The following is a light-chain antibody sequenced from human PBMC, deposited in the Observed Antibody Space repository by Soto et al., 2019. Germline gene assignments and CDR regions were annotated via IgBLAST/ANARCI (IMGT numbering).Light chain of an antibody. CDR3: MKGTHSPSWT. CDR2: KVS. Sequence: DVAMTQSPLSLSVTLGQPASISCRSSQSLVHSDGNTYLHWYQQRPGQSPRRLIYKVSKRDSGVPDRFSGSGSGTDFTLKISRVEAEDVGVYYCMKGTHSPSWTFGQGTKVDIK. CDR1: QSLVHSDGNTY. J-gene: IGKJ1*01. V-gene: IGKV2-30*02.